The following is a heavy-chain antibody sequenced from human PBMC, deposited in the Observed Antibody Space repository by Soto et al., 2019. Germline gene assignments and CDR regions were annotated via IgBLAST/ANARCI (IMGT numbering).Heavy chain of an antibody. J-gene: IGHJ5*02. V-gene: IGHV3-15*01. CDR2: IKSKTDGGTT. CDR1: GFTFSNAW. CDR3: KTSGYCSGGSCYSFGDWFDP. Sequence: EVQLVESGGGLVKPGGSLRLSCAASGFTFSNAWMSWVRQAPGKGLEWVGRIKSKTDGGTTDYAAPVKGRFTISRDDSKNTLYLQMNSLKTEDTAVHYCKTSGYCSGGSCYSFGDWFDPWGQGTLVTVSS. D-gene: IGHD2-15*01.